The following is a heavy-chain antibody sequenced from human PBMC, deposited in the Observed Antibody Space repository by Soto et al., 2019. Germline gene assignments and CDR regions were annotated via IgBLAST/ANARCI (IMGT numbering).Heavy chain of an antibody. D-gene: IGHD6-19*01. CDR3: ARERGGSSGCDY. Sequence: ESGGGLVKPGGSLRLSCAASGFTFSSYSMNWVRQAPGKGLEWVSSISSSSSYIYYADSVKGRFTISRDNAKNSLYLQMNSLRAEDTAVYYCARERGGSSGCDYWGQRTLVTVSS. CDR1: GFTFSSYS. J-gene: IGHJ4*02. CDR2: ISSSSSYI. V-gene: IGHV3-21*01.